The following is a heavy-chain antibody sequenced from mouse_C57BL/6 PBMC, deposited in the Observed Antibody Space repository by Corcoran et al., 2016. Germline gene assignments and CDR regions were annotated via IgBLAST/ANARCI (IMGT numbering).Heavy chain of an antibody. Sequence: QIQLVQSGPELKKPGETVKISCKASGYTFTTYGMSWVKQAPGKGLKWMGWINTYSGVPTYADDFKGRFAFSLETSASTAYLQINNLKNEDTATYFCARWDTTVVARGYAMDYWGQGTSVTVSS. J-gene: IGHJ4*01. V-gene: IGHV9-3*01. D-gene: IGHD1-1*01. CDR3: ARWDTTVVARGYAMDY. CDR1: GYTFTTYG. CDR2: INTYSGVP.